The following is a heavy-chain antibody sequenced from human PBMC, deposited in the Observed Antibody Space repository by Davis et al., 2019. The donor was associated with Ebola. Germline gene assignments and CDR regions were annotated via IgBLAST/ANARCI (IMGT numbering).Heavy chain of an antibody. CDR3: ARGRDYIWGSYRYAY. Sequence: SETLSLTCTVSGGSISNSSYYWGWIRQPPGKGLEWIGRIYYSGSTYYNPSLKSRVTISVDTSKNQFSLKLSSVTAADTAVYYCARGRDYIWGSYRYAYWGQGTLVTVSS. V-gene: IGHV4-39*07. CDR2: IYYSGST. D-gene: IGHD3-16*02. J-gene: IGHJ4*02. CDR1: GGSISNSSYY.